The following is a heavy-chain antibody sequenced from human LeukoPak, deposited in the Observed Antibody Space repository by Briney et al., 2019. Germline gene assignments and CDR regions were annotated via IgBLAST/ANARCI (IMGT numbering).Heavy chain of an antibody. CDR2: TYYRSKWYN. V-gene: IGHV6-1*01. CDR3: TRAQFTAYDS. Sequence: SQTLSLTCAISGDSVSSNSAAWNWVKQSPSRGLEWLGRTYYRSKWYNDYAVSVKSRITINPDTSKNQFSLQLNSVTPEDTAVYFCTRAQFTAYDSWAQGTLVTVSS. D-gene: IGHD5-18*01. CDR1: GDSVSSNSAA. J-gene: IGHJ5*01.